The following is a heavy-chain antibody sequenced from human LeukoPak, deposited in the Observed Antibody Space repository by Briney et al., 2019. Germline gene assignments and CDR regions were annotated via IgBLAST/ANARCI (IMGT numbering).Heavy chain of an antibody. CDR2: ISSSSLYI. CDR1: GFTFSSYS. D-gene: IGHD1-26*01. CDR3: ASEQSGNYYRPFDS. J-gene: IGHJ4*02. V-gene: IGHV3-21*01. Sequence: GGSLRLSCATSGFTFSSYSMNWVRQAPGKALEWVSSISSSSLYIYYADSVRGRFTISRDNAKSSLYLQINSLRAEDTAVYYCASEQSGNYYRPFDSWGQGTLVTVSS.